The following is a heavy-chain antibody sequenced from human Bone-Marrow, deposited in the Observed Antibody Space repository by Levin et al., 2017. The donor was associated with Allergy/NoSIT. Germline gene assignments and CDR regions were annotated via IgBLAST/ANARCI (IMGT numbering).Heavy chain of an antibody. D-gene: IGHD2-15*01. J-gene: IGHJ4*02. CDR1: GFTFSSYS. V-gene: IGHV3-21*01. CDR2: ISSSSSYI. Sequence: LGESLKISCAASGFTFSSYSMNWVRQAPGKGLEWVSSISSSSSYIYYADSVKGRFTISRDNAKNSLYLQMNSLRAEDTAVYYCARDSVGPCDYWGQGTLVTVSS. CDR3: ARDSVGPCDY.